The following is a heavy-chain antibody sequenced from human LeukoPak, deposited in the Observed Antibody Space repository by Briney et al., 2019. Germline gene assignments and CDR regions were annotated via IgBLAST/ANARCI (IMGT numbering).Heavy chain of an antibody. CDR2: IYYSGST. V-gene: IGHV4-39*01. CDR1: GGSIGSGDYY. D-gene: IGHD4-17*01. J-gene: IGHJ4*02. CDR3: ARHDYGDYGPFDC. Sequence: SETLSLTCTVSGGSIGSGDYYWGWIRQPPGKGLEWIGTIYYSGSTYYNTSLKSRVTISVDMSNNQFSLKPNSVTAADTAVYYCARHDYGDYGPFDCWGQGTLVTVSS.